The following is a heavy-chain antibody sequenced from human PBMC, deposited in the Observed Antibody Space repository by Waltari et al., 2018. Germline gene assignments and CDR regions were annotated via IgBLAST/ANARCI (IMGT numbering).Heavy chain of an antibody. V-gene: IGHV1-69*04. Sequence: QVQLVQSGAEVKKPGSSVKVSCKASGGTFSSYAISWVRQAPGQGLEWMGGIIPILGIANYAQKFQGRVTITADESTSTAYMELSSLRSEDTAVYYCARPIHLGELSFPFDYWGQGTLVTVS. CDR3: ARPIHLGELSFPFDY. D-gene: IGHD3-16*02. CDR1: GGTFSSYA. CDR2: IIPILGIA. J-gene: IGHJ4*02.